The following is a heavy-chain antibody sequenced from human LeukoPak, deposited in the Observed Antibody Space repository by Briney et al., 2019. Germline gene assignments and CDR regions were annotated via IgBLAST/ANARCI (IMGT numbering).Heavy chain of an antibody. Sequence: GGSLRLSCAASGFTFSSYWMSWVRQAPGKGLEWVGRIKSKTDGGTTDYAAPVKGRFTISRDDSKNTLYLQMNSLKTEDTAVYYCTTDHNLVYYYYYMDVWGKGTTVTVSS. CDR1: GFTFSSYW. CDR2: IKSKTDGGTT. V-gene: IGHV3-15*01. D-gene: IGHD6-6*01. J-gene: IGHJ6*03. CDR3: TTDHNLVYYYYYMDV.